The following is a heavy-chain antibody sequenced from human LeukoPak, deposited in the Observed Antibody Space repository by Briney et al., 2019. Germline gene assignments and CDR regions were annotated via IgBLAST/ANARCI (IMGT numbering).Heavy chain of an antibody. V-gene: IGHV4-59*01. CDR3: VKSNSRYQPWTLDI. CDR2: IFYNEGT. Sequence: SETLSLTCTVSGESISGFYWTWIRQPPGKGLEWIGYIFYNEGTSYNPSLKSRVTISVDTSNNQLSLKVNSVTAADTAMHYCVKSNSRYQPWTLDIWGRGTMVTVSS. CDR1: GESISGFY. D-gene: IGHD2-2*01. J-gene: IGHJ3*02.